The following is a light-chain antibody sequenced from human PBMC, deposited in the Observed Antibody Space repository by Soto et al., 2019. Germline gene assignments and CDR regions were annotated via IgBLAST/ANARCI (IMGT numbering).Light chain of an antibody. V-gene: IGKV1-9*01. CDR3: QQFNSYPIT. CDR2: AAS. J-gene: IGKJ5*01. CDR1: QGISSY. Sequence: DIQLTQSPSFLSASVGDRVTITCRASQGISSYLAWYQQKPGKAPKLLIYAASTLQSGVPSRFSGSASGTEFTLTISSLQPEDFATYYCQQFNSYPITFGQGTRLEIK.